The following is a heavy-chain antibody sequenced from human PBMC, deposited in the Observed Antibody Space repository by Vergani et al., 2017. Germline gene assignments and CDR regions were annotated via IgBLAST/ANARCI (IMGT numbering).Heavy chain of an antibody. D-gene: IGHD6-13*01. V-gene: IGHV4-59*01. J-gene: IGHJ5*02. CDR2: IYYSGST. Sequence: QVQLQESGPGLVKPSETLSLTYTVSGGSISSYYWSWIRQPPGKGLEWIGYIYYSGSTNYNPSLKSRVTISVDTSKNQFSLKLSSVTAADTAVYYCARNRYSSSWRQDWFDPWGQGTLVTVSS. CDR3: ARNRYSSSWRQDWFDP. CDR1: GGSISSYY.